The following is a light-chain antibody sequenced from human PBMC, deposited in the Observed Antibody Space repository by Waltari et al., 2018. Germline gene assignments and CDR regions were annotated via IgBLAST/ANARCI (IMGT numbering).Light chain of an antibody. CDR3: QQYSNWPLYT. CDR1: QSVSIY. Sequence: EIVMTQSPATLSVSPGGRATLSCRASQSVSIYLAWYQQKPGQAPRLLIYGAFIRATGIPARFSGSGSVKEFTLTISSLQSEDFAVYYCQQYSNWPLYTFGQGTKLEIK. CDR2: GAF. J-gene: IGKJ2*01. V-gene: IGKV3-15*01.